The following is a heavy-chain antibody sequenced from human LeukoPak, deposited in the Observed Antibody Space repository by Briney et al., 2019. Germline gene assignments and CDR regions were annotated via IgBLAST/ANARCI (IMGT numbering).Heavy chain of an antibody. J-gene: IGHJ3*01. V-gene: IGHV3-7*01. CDR1: GFTFSSYW. Sequence: PGGSLRLSCAVSGFTFSSYWMIWVRQTPGKGLEWVANINRDGRERHYVDSVEGRFTISRDNAKNSLYLQMSSLRVEDTAVYYCARDTSPTFSHSKSYYFAFDVWGQGTMVTVSS. CDR3: ARDTSPTFSHSKSYYFAFDV. CDR2: INRDGRER. D-gene: IGHD3-10*01.